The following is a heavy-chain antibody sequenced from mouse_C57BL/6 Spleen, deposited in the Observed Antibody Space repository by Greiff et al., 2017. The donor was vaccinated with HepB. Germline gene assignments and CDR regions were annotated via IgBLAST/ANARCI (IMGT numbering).Heavy chain of an antibody. CDR1: GYAFSSYW. V-gene: IGHV1-80*01. CDR2: IYPGDGDT. J-gene: IGHJ3*01. D-gene: IGHD1-1*01. Sequence: QVQLQHSGAELVKPGASVKISCKASGYAFSSYWMNWVKQRPGKGLEWIGQIYPGDGDTNYNGKFKGKATLTADKSSSTAYMQLSSLTSEDSAVYFCARDYYSGSSLQGFAYWGQGTLVTVSA. CDR3: ARDYYSGSSLQGFAY.